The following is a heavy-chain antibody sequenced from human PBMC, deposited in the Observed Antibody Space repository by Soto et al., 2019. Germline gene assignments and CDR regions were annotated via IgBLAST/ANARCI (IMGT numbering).Heavy chain of an antibody. D-gene: IGHD3-22*01. V-gene: IGHV4-34*01. Sequence: SETLSLTCAVYGGSFSGYYWSWIRQPPGKGLEWIGEINHSGSTNYNPSLKSRVTISVDTSKNQFSLKLSSVTAADTAVYYCARGDYYDTSGYYYGFADYWGQGTLVTVSS. J-gene: IGHJ4*02. CDR2: INHSGST. CDR1: GGSFSGYY. CDR3: ARGDYYDTSGYYYGFADY.